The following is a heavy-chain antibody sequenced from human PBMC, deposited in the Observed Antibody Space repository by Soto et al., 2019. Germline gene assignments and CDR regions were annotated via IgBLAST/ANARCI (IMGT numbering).Heavy chain of an antibody. CDR2: ISYDGSNN. Sequence: AGGSLRLSCAASGFTFGNYAMHWVRQAPGRGLEWVAVISYDGSNNYYADSVKGRFTISRDNSKSTLYLQMNSLRAEDTALYYCAKGRSYYYYYGVDVWGQGTTVTVSS. V-gene: IGHV3-30-3*01. J-gene: IGHJ6*02. CDR1: GFTFGNYA. CDR3: AKGRSYYYYYGVDV.